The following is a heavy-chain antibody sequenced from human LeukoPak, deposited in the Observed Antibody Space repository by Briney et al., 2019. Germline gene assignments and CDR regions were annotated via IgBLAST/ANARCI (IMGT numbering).Heavy chain of an antibody. J-gene: IGHJ3*02. Sequence: SETLSLTCTVSGGSISSYYWSWIRQPAGKGLEWIGRIYTSGSTNYNPSLKSRVTMSVDTSKNQFSLKLSSVTAADTAVYYCARGQEEVAAAGIPIGAFDIWGQGTVVTVSS. CDR2: IYTSGST. V-gene: IGHV4-4*07. CDR1: GGSISSYY. CDR3: ARGQEEVAAAGIPIGAFDI. D-gene: IGHD6-13*01.